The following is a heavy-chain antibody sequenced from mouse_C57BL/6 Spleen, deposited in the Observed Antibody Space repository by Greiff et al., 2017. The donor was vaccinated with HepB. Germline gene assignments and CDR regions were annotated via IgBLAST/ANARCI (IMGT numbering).Heavy chain of an antibody. Sequence: EVKVVESGGDLVKPGGSLKLSCAASGFTFSSYGMSWVRQTPDKRLEWVATISSGGSYTYYPDSVKGRFTISRDNAKNTLYLQMSSLKSEDTAMYYCARDWFYAMDYWGQGTSVTVSS. J-gene: IGHJ4*01. V-gene: IGHV5-6*01. CDR3: ARDWFYAMDY. CDR1: GFTFSSYG. D-gene: IGHD2-2*01. CDR2: ISSGGSYT.